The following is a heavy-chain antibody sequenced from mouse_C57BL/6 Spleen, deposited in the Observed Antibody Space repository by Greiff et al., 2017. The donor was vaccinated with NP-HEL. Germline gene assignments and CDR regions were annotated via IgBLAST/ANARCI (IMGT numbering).Heavy chain of an antibody. Sequence: EVKLVESGEGLVKPGGSLKLSCAASGFTFSSYAMSWVRPTPEKRLEWVAYISSGGDYIYYADTVKGRFTISRDNARNTLYLQMSSLNSEDTAMYYCTRDGYYGSSSLGFAYWGQGTLVTVSA. J-gene: IGHJ3*01. CDR1: GFTFSSYA. D-gene: IGHD1-1*01. CDR2: ISSGGDYI. CDR3: TRDGYYGSSSLGFAY. V-gene: IGHV5-9-1*02.